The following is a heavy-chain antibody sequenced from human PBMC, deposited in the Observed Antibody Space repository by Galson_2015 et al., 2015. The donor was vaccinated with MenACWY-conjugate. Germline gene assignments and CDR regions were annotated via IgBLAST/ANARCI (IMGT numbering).Heavy chain of an antibody. J-gene: IGHJ5*02. Sequence: TLSLTCTVSGGSISSSSYYWGWIRQPPGKGLEWIGSIYYSGSTYYNPSLKSRVTISVDTSKNQFSLKLSSVTAADTAVYYCARTRGGYYGSGSYYWFDPWGQGTLVTVSS. CDR1: GGSISSSSYY. CDR3: ARTRGGYYGSGSYYWFDP. V-gene: IGHV4-39*07. CDR2: IYYSGST. D-gene: IGHD3-10*01.